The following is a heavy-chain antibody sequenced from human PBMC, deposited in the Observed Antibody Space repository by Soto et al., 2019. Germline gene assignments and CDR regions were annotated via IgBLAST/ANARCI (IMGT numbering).Heavy chain of an antibody. V-gene: IGHV1-18*04. J-gene: IGHJ3*02. CDR3: ATDGPSNSGNLYAFDI. CDR1: VTPWPITV. Sequence: ASGRSPARLLVTPWPITVSPGCGRPPGQGLEWLGRVTPYKADTNSAQNLQGRVTMATDTSTNTAYLELRSLRSDDTAVYFCATDGPSNSGNLYAFDIWGQGTMVTVSS. CDR2: VTPYKADT. D-gene: IGHD5-12*01.